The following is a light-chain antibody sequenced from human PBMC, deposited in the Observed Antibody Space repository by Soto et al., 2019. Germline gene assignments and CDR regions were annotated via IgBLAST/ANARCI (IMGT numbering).Light chain of an antibody. Sequence: IQPASVSGSPGQSITISCVGTSGDIGDYNYVSWYQQHPGKVPKVIIYDVSNRPSGVSYRFSGTKSGNTASLTVSGLQAEDEADYYCCSYTRSGTLIFGTGTKVTV. CDR3: CSYTRSGTLI. V-gene: IGLV2-14*01. CDR1: SGDIGDYNY. J-gene: IGLJ1*01. CDR2: DVS.